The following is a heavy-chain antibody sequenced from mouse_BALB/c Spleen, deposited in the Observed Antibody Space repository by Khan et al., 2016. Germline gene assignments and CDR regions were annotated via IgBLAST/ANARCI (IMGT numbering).Heavy chain of an antibody. CDR2: ISYRGST. V-gene: IGHV3-2*02. Sequence: QLEESGPGLVKPSQSLSLTCTVTGYSITSDYAWNWIRQFPGNKLEWTGYISYRGSTSHNPSLKSRCSITRDTSKNQFFLQLNSVTTEDTATYYCARGRGYRYLLDDWGQGTTLTVSS. CDR3: ARGRGYRYLLDD. D-gene: IGHD2-14*01. CDR1: GYSITSDYA. J-gene: IGHJ2*01.